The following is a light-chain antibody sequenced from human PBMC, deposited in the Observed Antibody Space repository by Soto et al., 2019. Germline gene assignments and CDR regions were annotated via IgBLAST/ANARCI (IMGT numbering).Light chain of an antibody. Sequence: IQMTQSPSSLSASVGDRVIITCRASQNINNYLNWYQQKPGKAPKLLIYAASTLHSGVPSRFTGSGSGTDFTLTISGLHPEDIATYYCQESLTTPAWTFGQGTKVEI. CDR2: AAS. CDR1: QNINNY. V-gene: IGKV1-39*01. CDR3: QESLTTPAWT. J-gene: IGKJ1*01.